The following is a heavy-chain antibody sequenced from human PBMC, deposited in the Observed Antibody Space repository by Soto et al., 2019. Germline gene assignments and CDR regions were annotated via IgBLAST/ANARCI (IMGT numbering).Heavy chain of an antibody. CDR1: GGSVSSGSYY. J-gene: IGHJ5*02. D-gene: IGHD1-26*01. CDR2: IYYGGST. CDR3: AREVGAPLYNWFDP. Sequence: PSETLSLTCTVSGGSVSSGSYYWSWIRQPPGKGLEWIGYIYYGGSTNYNPSLKSRVTISVDTSKNQFSLKLSSVTAADTAVYYCAREVGAPLYNWFDPWGQGTLVTVS. V-gene: IGHV4-61*01.